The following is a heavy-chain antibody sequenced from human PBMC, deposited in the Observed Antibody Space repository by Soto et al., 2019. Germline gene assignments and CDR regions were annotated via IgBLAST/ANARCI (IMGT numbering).Heavy chain of an antibody. CDR1: GFNFGVFS. D-gene: IGHD3-10*01. CDR3: ARIGHGFSDGSGLDV. CDR2: ISHDGNDR. V-gene: IGHV3-30*03. Sequence: QLVESGGGVVQPGRSLRLSCVASGFNFGVFSMHWVRQAPGRGLEGVAVISHDGNDRRHADSLKGRFIISRDNSKNTLDLQMDSLTLEDSAVYTCARIGHGFSDGSGLDVWGQGTTVIVSS. J-gene: IGHJ6*02.